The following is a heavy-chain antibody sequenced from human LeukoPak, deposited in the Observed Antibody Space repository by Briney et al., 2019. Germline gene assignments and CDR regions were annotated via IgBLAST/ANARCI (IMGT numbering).Heavy chain of an antibody. Sequence: PGGSLRLSCAASGFTFSSYSMNWVRQAPGKGLEWVSFISSTSGYINYADSVKGRFTISRDNAKNSLYLQMNSLRAEDTAVYYCASPFWSDYSYGMDVWGQGTTVTVSS. CDR3: ASPFWSDYSYGMDV. D-gene: IGHD3-3*01. V-gene: IGHV3-21*01. J-gene: IGHJ6*02. CDR1: GFTFSSYS. CDR2: ISSTSGYI.